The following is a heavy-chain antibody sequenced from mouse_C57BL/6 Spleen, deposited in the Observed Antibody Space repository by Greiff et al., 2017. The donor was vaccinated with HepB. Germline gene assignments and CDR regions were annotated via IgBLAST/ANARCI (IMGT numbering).Heavy chain of an antibody. CDR1: GYAFSSSW. V-gene: IGHV1-82*01. Sequence: LEESGPELVKPGASVKISCKASGYAFSSSWMNWVKQRPGKGLEWIGRIYPGDGDTNYNGKFKGKATLTADKSSSTAYMQLSSLTSEDSAVYFCARSHYYGYYYAMDYWGQGTSVTVSS. J-gene: IGHJ4*01. D-gene: IGHD1-1*01. CDR2: IYPGDGDT. CDR3: ARSHYYGYYYAMDY.